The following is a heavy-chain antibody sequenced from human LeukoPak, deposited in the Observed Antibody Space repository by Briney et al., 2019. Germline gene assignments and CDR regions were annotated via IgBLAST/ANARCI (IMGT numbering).Heavy chain of an antibody. CDR3: ARSRGYSGYDYLY. CDR2: IYHSGST. V-gene: IGHV4-38-2*02. D-gene: IGHD5-12*01. CDR1: GYSINSGYY. J-gene: IGHJ4*02. Sequence: SETLSLTCTVSGYSINSGYYWGWIRQPPGKGLEWIGSIYHSGSTYYNPSLKSRVTISVDTSKNQFSLKLSSVTAADTAVYYCARSRGYSGYDYLYWGQGTLVTVSS.